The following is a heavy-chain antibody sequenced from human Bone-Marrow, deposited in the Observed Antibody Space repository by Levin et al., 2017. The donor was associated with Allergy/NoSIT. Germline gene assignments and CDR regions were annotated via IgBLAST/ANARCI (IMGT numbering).Heavy chain of an antibody. CDR3: ASARIEGASDAFDI. CDR2: IFHTGSI. D-gene: IGHD1-26*01. V-gene: IGHV4-4*02. Sequence: SETLSLTCDVSGEPISRRYWWHWVRQSPGKGLEWIGEIFHTGSISSNPSLKSRVVISLDKSKNQFSLTLTSLTPADTAMYYCASARIEGASDAFDIWGQGTLVTVSS. CDR1: GEPISRRYW. J-gene: IGHJ3*02.